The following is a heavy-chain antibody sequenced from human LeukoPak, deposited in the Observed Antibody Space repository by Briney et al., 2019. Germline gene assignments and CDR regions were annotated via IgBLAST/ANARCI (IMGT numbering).Heavy chain of an antibody. V-gene: IGHV3-9*01. D-gene: IGHD6-13*01. CDR1: GFTFDDYA. CDR3: AKDRGFSSWYYLDY. Sequence: GGSLRLSCAASGFTFDDYAMHWVRQAPGKGLEWVSGISWNSGSIGYADSVKGRFTISRDNAKNSLYLQMNSLRAEDTALYYCAKDRGFSSWYYLDYWGQGTLVTVSS. CDR2: ISWNSGSI. J-gene: IGHJ4*02.